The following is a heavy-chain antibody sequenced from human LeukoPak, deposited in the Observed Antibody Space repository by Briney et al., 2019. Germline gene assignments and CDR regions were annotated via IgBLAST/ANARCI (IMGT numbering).Heavy chain of an antibody. CDR1: GFTFSSYG. D-gene: IGHD6-19*01. CDR3: ANGGAVAGTFDY. Sequence: GGSLRLSCAASGFTFSSYGMSWVRQAPGKGLEWVSTISGRGDSTHYVDSVKGRFTISRDNSKNTLYLQMNTLRAEDTAVYYCANGGAVAGTFDYWGQGTLVTVSS. J-gene: IGHJ4*02. CDR2: ISGRGDST. V-gene: IGHV3-23*01.